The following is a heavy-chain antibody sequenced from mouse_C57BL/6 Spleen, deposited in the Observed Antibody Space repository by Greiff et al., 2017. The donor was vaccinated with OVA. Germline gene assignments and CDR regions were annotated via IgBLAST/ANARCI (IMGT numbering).Heavy chain of an antibody. CDR1: GYAFSSYW. V-gene: IGHV1-80*01. J-gene: IGHJ1*03. CDR3: ARSVSYWYFDV. D-gene: IGHD6-2*01. CDR2: IYPGDGDT. Sequence: QVQLQQSGAELVKPGASVKISCKASGYAFSSYWMNWVKQRPGKGLEWIGQIYPGDGDTNYNGKFKGKATLTADKSSSTAYMQRSSLTSEDSAFYFCARSVSYWYFDVWGTGTTVTVSS.